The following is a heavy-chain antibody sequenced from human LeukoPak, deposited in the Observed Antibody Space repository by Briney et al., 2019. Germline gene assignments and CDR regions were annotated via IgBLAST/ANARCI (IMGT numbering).Heavy chain of an antibody. CDR3: ARVAYYSDRSAFAFFDY. CDR2: IYHSGST. CDR1: GGSISSSNW. D-gene: IGHD3-22*01. V-gene: IGHV4-4*02. J-gene: IGHJ4*02. Sequence: SGTLSLTCAVSGGSISSSNWWSWVRQPPGKGLEWIGEIYHSGSTNYNPSLKSRVTISVDKSKNQFSLKLSSVTATDTAVYYCARVAYYSDRSAFAFFDYWGRGTLVTVSS.